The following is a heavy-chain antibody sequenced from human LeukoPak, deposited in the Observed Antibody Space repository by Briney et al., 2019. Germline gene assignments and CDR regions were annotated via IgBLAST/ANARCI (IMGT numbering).Heavy chain of an antibody. J-gene: IGHJ3*02. CDR1: GFTVSSNY. Sequence: GSLRLSCAASGFTVSSNYMSWVRQAPGKGLEWVSVIYSGGSTYYADSVKGRFTISRDNSKNTLYLQMNSLGAEDTAVYYCARAPYSSGWHGAFDIWGQGTMVTVSS. D-gene: IGHD6-19*01. CDR3: ARAPYSSGWHGAFDI. CDR2: IYSGGST. V-gene: IGHV3-66*01.